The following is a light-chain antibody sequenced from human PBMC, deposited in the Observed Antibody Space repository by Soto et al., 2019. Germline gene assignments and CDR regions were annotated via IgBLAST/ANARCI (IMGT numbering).Light chain of an antibody. CDR3: HQSYTFPQT. CDR1: QNVDMN. J-gene: IGKJ2*01. Sequence: QMTQSPSYLSASVGDRVTITCRTSQNVDMNLNWFQQKPGKALKLLIYACSNLERGVPSRFRGSGSGSHFTLTISSLQPEDFATYFCHQSYTFPQTFGQGTSLDIK. CDR2: ACS. V-gene: IGKV1-39*01.